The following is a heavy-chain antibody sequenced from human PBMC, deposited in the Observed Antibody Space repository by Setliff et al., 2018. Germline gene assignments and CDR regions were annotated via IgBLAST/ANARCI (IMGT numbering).Heavy chain of an antibody. Sequence: LSLTCTVSGGSISNYYWSWIRQPAGKGLEWIGRIYTSGSTNYNPSLRSRVTMSVDTSKNQFSLKLSSVTAADTAVYYCARKGISALSGAFDMWGQGTMVTVS. CDR2: IYTSGST. CDR1: GGSISNYY. J-gene: IGHJ3*02. D-gene: IGHD1-26*01. V-gene: IGHV4-4*07. CDR3: ARKGISALSGAFDM.